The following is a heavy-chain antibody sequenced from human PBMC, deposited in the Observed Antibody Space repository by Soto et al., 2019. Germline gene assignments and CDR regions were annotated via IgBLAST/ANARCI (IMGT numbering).Heavy chain of an antibody. CDR2: IGGSGGST. CDR3: AKPQSIAVPYYFDY. D-gene: IGHD6-19*01. J-gene: IGHJ4*02. V-gene: IGHV3-23*01. Sequence: EVQVLESGGGLVQPGGTLRLSCAASGFPFSSYAMTWVRQAPGKGLEWVSSIGGSGGSTYYADSVKGRFTISRDNSKNTLYLQMNILRAEDTAVYYCAKPQSIAVPYYFDYWGQGTLVTVSS. CDR1: GFPFSSYA.